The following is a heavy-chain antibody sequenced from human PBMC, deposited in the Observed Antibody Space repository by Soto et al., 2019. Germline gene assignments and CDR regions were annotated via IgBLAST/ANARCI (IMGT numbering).Heavy chain of an antibody. CDR1: GGSVSSGSYY. CDR3: VRAYRDIVVVPAAFSFDP. V-gene: IGHV4-61*01. J-gene: IGHJ5*02. Sequence: TLSLTCTVSGGSVSSGSYYWSWIRQPPGKGLEWIGYIYYSGSTNYNPSLKSRVTISVDTSKNQFSLKLSSVTAADTAVYYCVRAYRDIVVVPAAFSFDPWGQGTLVTVSS. CDR2: IYYSGST. D-gene: IGHD2-2*01.